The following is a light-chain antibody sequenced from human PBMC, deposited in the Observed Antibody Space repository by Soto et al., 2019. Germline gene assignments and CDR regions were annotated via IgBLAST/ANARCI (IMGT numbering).Light chain of an antibody. CDR3: QTWVTGIVV. CDR1: SGHSDYV. Sequence: QSVLTQSPSASASLGASVKLTCTLSSGHSDYVIAWHQQQPEKGPRYLMKLDSDGKHIRGDGIPDRFSGSSSGAERYLTISSLQSEDEADYYCQTWVTGIVVFGGGTKVTVL. V-gene: IGLV4-69*01. J-gene: IGLJ2*01. CDR2: LDSDGKH.